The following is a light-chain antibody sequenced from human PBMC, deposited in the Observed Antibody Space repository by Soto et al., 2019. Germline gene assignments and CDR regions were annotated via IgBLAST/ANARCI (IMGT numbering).Light chain of an antibody. V-gene: IGKV3D-15*01. CDR1: QSFSSN. CDR3: QQYNNWPAIT. J-gene: IGKJ5*01. Sequence: EVVMTQSPATLSVCPGERAALSCRASQSFSSNLAWYQQKPGQAPRLLIYGASTRATGIPARFSGSGSGTEFTLTISSLQSEDIAVYYCQQYNNWPAITFGQGTRLEI. CDR2: GAS.